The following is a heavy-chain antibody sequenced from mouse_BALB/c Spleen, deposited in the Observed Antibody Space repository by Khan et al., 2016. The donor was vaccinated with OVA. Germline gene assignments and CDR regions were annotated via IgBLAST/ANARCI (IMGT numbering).Heavy chain of an antibody. CDR1: GYTFTNYW. J-gene: IGHJ2*01. V-gene: IGHV1-5*01. Sequence: VQLQQSGTVLARPGASVKMSCKASGYTFTNYWMHWVKQRPGQGLEWIGTIYPGNSDTNYNQKFTGKAKLTAVPSTSTAYMELSSLTNEDSAVYYCARNGFGNYEIWDYWGQGTTLTVSS. CDR3: ARNGFGNYEIWDY. D-gene: IGHD2-1*01. CDR2: IYPGNSDT.